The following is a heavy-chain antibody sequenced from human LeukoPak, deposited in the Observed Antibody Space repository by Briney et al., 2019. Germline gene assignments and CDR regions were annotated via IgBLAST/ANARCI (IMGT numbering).Heavy chain of an antibody. J-gene: IGHJ4*02. D-gene: IGHD2-15*01. V-gene: IGHV5-51*01. CDR3: ARNGRYCSGGSCYQRFDY. Sequence: GESLEISCKGSGYSFTSYWIGWVRQMPGKGLEWMGIIYPGDSDTRYSPSFQGQVTISADKSISTAYLQWSSLKASDTAMYYCARNGRYCSGGSCYQRFDYWGQGTLVTVSS. CDR2: IYPGDSDT. CDR1: GYSFTSYW.